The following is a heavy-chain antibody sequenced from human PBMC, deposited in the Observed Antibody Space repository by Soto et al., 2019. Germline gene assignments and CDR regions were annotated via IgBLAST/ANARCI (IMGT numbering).Heavy chain of an antibody. D-gene: IGHD5-18*01. J-gene: IGHJ4*02. Sequence: GFLRFSCEAAGWTLSGYALTWVRRAPGKGLEWVSYFSRTDNNVQYADSVQGRFIISRDNVANSLYLQMHSLTAEDTAIYYWARETHSSHHNFEYWGPGTLVTVSS. CDR1: GWTLSGYA. CDR2: FSRTDNNV. V-gene: IGHV3-48*03. CDR3: ARETHSSHHNFEY.